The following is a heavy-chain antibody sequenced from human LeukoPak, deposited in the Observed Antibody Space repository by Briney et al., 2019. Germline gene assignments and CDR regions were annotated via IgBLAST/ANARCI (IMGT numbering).Heavy chain of an antibody. J-gene: IGHJ6*03. CDR1: GYTLTELS. Sequence: ASVKVSCKVSGYTLTELSMHWVRQAPGQGLEWMGIINPSGGSTSYAQKFQGRVTMTEDTSTDTAYMELSSLRSEDTAVYYCATGSTHYYYYYMDVWGKGTTVTVSS. CDR2: INPSGGST. CDR3: ATGSTHYYYYYMDV. V-gene: IGHV1-24*01.